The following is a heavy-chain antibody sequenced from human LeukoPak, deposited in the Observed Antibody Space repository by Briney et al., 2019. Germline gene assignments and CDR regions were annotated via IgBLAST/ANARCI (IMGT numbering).Heavy chain of an antibody. V-gene: IGHV3-33*01. CDR3: ARDSGLGIAADAFDI. CDR1: GFTFSSFG. J-gene: IGHJ3*02. CDR2: IWYDGINK. Sequence: GGSLRLSCAASGFTFSSFGMHWVRQAPGKGLEWVAIIWYDGINKYYAESVQSRFTISRDNSKNTVYLQMDNLRVEDTAVYYCARDSGLGIAADAFDIWGQGTVVTVSS. D-gene: IGHD2-21*01.